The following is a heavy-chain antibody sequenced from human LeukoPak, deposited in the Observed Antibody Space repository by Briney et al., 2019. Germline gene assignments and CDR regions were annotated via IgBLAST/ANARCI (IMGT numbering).Heavy chain of an antibody. D-gene: IGHD2-2*01. J-gene: IGHJ5*02. CDR1: GFTFSSYW. CDR2: INTDGSST. V-gene: IGHV3-74*01. CDR3: ARLYCSSTSCYSSDWFDP. Sequence: PGGSLRLSCAASGFTFSSYWMHWVRQAPGKGLVWVSRINTDGSSTSYADSVKGRFTISRDNAKNTLYLQMNSLRAEDTAVYYCARLYCSSTSCYSSDWFDPWGQGTLVTVSS.